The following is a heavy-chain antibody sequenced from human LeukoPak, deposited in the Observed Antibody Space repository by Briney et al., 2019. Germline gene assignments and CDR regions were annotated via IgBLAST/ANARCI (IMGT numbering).Heavy chain of an antibody. Sequence: PGGSLRLSCAASGFTFSSYGMHWVRQAPGKGLEWVAFIRYDGSNKYYADSVKGRFTISRDNSKNTLYLQMNSLRAEDTAVYYCAKDSGPYYYGSGSYYIGGAFDIWGQGTMVTVSS. CDR2: IRYDGSNK. CDR3: AKDSGPYYYGSGSYYIGGAFDI. J-gene: IGHJ3*02. V-gene: IGHV3-30*02. D-gene: IGHD3-10*01. CDR1: GFTFSSYG.